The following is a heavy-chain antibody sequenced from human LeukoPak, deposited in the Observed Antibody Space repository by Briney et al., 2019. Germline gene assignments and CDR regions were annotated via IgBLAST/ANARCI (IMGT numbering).Heavy chain of an antibody. V-gene: IGHV3-7*01. CDR2: IKHDSSAI. CDR1: GFIFSDYW. Sequence: PGGSLRLSCAASGFIFSDYWMNWVRQAPGKGPEWVANIKHDSSAIYSLDSVKGRFTISRDNAKNSLYLQMNSLRAEDTDVYYCARDVGASAPDAFDIWGQGTMVTVSS. CDR3: ARDVGASAPDAFDI. D-gene: IGHD1-26*01. J-gene: IGHJ3*02.